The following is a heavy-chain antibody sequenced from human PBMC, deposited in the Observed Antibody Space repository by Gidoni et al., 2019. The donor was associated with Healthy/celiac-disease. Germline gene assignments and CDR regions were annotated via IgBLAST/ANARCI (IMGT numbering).Heavy chain of an antibody. J-gene: IGHJ4*02. D-gene: IGHD3-16*01. CDR1: GFTFSHTW. CDR3: TTDFGLESSGSIEIDY. Sequence: EVQLVESGGGLVQPGGSLRLACAASGFTFSHTWKNWVSQAPGKGLERVGRIKSKTDGGTTDYAAPVKGRFTISRDDSKNTLYLQMNSLKTEDTAVYYCTTDFGLESSGSIEIDYWGQGTLVTVSS. CDR2: IKSKTDGGTT. V-gene: IGHV3-15*07.